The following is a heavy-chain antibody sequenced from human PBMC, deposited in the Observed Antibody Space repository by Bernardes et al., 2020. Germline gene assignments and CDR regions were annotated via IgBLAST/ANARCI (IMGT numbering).Heavy chain of an antibody. V-gene: IGHV4-34*01. CDR1: GGSFSGYY. CDR3: ARGGLRSSAHYYYYGMDV. Sequence: SETLSLTCAVYGGSFSGYYWSWIRQPPGKGLEWIGEINHSGSTNYNPSLKSRVTISVDTSKNQFSLKLSSVTAADTAVYYCARGGLRSSAHYYYYGMDVWGPGTTVTVSS. D-gene: IGHD3-22*01. CDR2: INHSGST. J-gene: IGHJ6*02.